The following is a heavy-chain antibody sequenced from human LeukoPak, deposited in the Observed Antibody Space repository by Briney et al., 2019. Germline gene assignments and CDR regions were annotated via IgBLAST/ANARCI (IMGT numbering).Heavy chain of an antibody. CDR2: IYYSGST. J-gene: IGHJ4*02. D-gene: IGHD1-7*01. CDR1: GGSISSSSYY. Sequence: SETLSLTCTVSGGSISSSSYYWGWIRQPPGKGLEWIGSIYYSGSTYYNPSLKSRVTISVVTSKNQFSLKLSSVTAADTAVYYCARGGTYNWNYPYYFDYWGQGTLVTVSS. V-gene: IGHV4-39*07. CDR3: ARGGTYNWNYPYYFDY.